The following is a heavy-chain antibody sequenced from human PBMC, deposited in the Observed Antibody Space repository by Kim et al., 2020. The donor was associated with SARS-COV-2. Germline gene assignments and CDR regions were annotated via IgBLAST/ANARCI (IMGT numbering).Heavy chain of an antibody. CDR3: VRGTWGDVNDY. Sequence: ASVKVSCKTSGDTSSTSGFSWVRQAPGQGLEWMGWSNTKKGDTNYVQKFQDRVTMTTDSSTTAVYMELRSLKSDDTAVYYCVRGTWGDVNDYWGQGTLVTVSS. CDR2: SNTKKGDT. J-gene: IGHJ4*02. V-gene: IGHV1-18*01. CDR1: GDTSSTSG. D-gene: IGHD3-16*01.